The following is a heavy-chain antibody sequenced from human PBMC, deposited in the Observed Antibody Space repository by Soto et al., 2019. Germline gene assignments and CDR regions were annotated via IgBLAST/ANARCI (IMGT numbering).Heavy chain of an antibody. D-gene: IGHD3-10*01. V-gene: IGHV3-21*01. Sequence: VGSLRLSCAASGFTFSSYSMNWVRQAPGKGLEWVSSISSSSSYIYYADSVKGRFTISRDNAKNSLYLQMNSLRAEDTAVYYCAREVTRDYMVRGVINPGYYGMDVWGQGTTVTVSS. CDR1: GFTFSSYS. J-gene: IGHJ6*02. CDR3: AREVTRDYMVRGVINPGYYGMDV. CDR2: ISSSSSYI.